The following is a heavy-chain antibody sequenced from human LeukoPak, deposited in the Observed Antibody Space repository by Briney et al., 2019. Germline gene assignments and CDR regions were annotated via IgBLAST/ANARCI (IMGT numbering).Heavy chain of an antibody. CDR3: ASSTYDYVWGSYRYPDY. V-gene: IGHV4-59*01. CDR1: GGSISSYY. Sequence: SETLSLTCTVSGGSISSYYWSWIRQPPGKGLEWIGYIYYSGSTNCNPSLKSRVTISVDTSKNQFSLKLSSVTAADTAVYYCASSTYDYVWGSYRYPDYWGQGTLVTVSS. D-gene: IGHD3-16*02. J-gene: IGHJ4*02. CDR2: IYYSGST.